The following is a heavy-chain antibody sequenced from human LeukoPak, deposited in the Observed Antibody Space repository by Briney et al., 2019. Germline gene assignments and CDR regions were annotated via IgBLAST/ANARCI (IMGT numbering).Heavy chain of an antibody. D-gene: IGHD3-3*01. CDR1: GAAISTYF. Sequence: SETLSLTCTVSGAAISTYFWSWIRQSPGKGLEWIGYIYSSGSTKYNPSLKSRATISVDASKNQFALTLRSLTAADTAVYYCARDFWSGSVGFDPWGQGTLVTVSS. J-gene: IGHJ5*02. CDR3: ARDFWSGSVGFDP. CDR2: IYSSGST. V-gene: IGHV4-59*01.